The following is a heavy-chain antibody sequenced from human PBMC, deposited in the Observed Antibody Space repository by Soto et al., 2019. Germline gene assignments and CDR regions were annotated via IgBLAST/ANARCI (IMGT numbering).Heavy chain of an antibody. Sequence: PGGSLRLSCAASGFTFSSYAMHWVRQAPGKGLEWVAVISYDGSNKYYADSVKGRFTISRDNSKNTLYLQMNSLRAEDTAVYYCATHHRIAAAGTMFWEGFDYWGQGTLVTVSS. J-gene: IGHJ4*02. V-gene: IGHV3-30-3*01. D-gene: IGHD6-13*01. CDR1: GFTFSSYA. CDR3: ATHHRIAAAGTMFWEGFDY. CDR2: ISYDGSNK.